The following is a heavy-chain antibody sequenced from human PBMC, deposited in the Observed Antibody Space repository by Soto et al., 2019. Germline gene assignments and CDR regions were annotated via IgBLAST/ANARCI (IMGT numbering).Heavy chain of an antibody. Sequence: RASVKVSCKVSGYTLTELSMHWVRQAPGKGLEWMGGFDPEDGETIYAQKFQGRVTMTEDTSTDIAYMELSSLRSEDTAVYYCATTDITIFGVVIKPHYYYYYGMDVWGQGTTVTVSS. D-gene: IGHD3-3*01. CDR1: GYTLTELS. J-gene: IGHJ6*02. CDR2: FDPEDGET. V-gene: IGHV1-24*01. CDR3: ATTDITIFGVVIKPHYYYYYGMDV.